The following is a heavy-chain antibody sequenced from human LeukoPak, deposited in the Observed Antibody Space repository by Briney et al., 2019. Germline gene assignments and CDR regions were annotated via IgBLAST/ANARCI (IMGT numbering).Heavy chain of an antibody. Sequence: GGSLRLSCAASGFTVSSNYMSWVRQAPGKGLEWVSVIYGGGSTYYPDSVKGRFTISRDTSKNTLYLQMNSLRAEDTAVYYCARDERFSTAATRNFDYWGQGTLVTVSS. V-gene: IGHV3-53*01. CDR1: GFTVSSNY. CDR2: IYGGGST. J-gene: IGHJ4*02. D-gene: IGHD2-15*01. CDR3: ARDERFSTAATRNFDY.